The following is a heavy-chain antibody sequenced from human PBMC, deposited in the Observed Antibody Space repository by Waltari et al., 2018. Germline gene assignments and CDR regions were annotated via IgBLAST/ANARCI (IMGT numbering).Heavy chain of an antibody. D-gene: IGHD6-19*01. CDR3: ARVKDGRGWFLYYGMDV. V-gene: IGHV3-23*01. CDR2: ISGSGGNT. Sequence: EVQLLESGGGLVQPGGSLRLSCAASGFAFSSYAMRWVRQAPGKVLEWVADISGSGGNTYYAESVKGRFTISRDNSKNTLYVQMNSLRVEDTAVYYCARVKDGRGWFLYYGMDVWGQGTTVTVSS. CDR1: GFAFSSYA. J-gene: IGHJ6*02.